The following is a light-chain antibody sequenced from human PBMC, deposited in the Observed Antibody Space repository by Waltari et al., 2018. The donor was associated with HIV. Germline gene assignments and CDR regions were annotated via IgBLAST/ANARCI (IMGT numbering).Light chain of an antibody. J-gene: IGLJ2*01. CDR1: SYEFDLHNF. V-gene: IGLV2-14*01. CDR3: TTYTAKDSLL. Sequence: SALTQPASVSGSPGQSVTISCTGTSYEFDLHNFLSWYQQHPGKAPQIIIFGVNSRPSGIPSRFSASKSGDTASLTISGLQSGDEADYYCTTYTAKDSLLIGSGTKLTVL. CDR2: GVN.